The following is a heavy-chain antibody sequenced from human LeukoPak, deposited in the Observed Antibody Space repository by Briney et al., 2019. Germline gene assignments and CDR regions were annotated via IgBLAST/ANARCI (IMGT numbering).Heavy chain of an antibody. CDR1: GFTFSSHS. J-gene: IGHJ4*02. Sequence: GGSLRLSCTASGFTFSSHSMNWVRQAPGKGLEWVSSISSSSYIYYADSAKGRFTISRDNARNSLYLQMNSLRAEDTAVYYCARMYYVRGVLFYYFDYWGQGTLVTVSS. V-gene: IGHV3-21*01. CDR2: ISSSSYI. CDR3: ARMYYVRGVLFYYFDY. D-gene: IGHD3-10*01.